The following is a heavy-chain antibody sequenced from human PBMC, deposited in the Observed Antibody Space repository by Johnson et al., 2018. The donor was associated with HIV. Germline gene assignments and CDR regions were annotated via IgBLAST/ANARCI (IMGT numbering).Heavy chain of an antibody. CDR3: AKVHSSSSNGFDI. Sequence: QVQLVESGGGVVQPGGSLRLSCAASGFTFSSYGMHWVRQAPGKGLEWVAVISYDGSNKYYADSVKGRFTVSRDNYKNTLYLQMNSLRGEDTAVYYCAKVHSSSSNGFDIWGQGTMVTVSS. V-gene: IGHV3-33*05. CDR2: ISYDGSNK. CDR1: GFTFSSYG. D-gene: IGHD6-6*01. J-gene: IGHJ3*02.